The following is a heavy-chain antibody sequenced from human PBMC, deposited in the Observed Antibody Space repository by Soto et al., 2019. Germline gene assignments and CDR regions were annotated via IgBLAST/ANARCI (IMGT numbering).Heavy chain of an antibody. V-gene: IGHV4-34*01. CDR3: ARGNTFYDYIWGSYRYKLPYYFDY. Sequence: SETLSLTCTVSGGSISSYYWSWIRQPPGKGLEWIGEINHSGSTNYNPSLKSRVTISVDTSKNQFSLKLSSVTAADTAVYYCARGNTFYDYIWGSYRYKLPYYFDYWGQGTLVTVSS. CDR2: INHSGST. D-gene: IGHD3-16*02. J-gene: IGHJ4*02. CDR1: GGSISSYY.